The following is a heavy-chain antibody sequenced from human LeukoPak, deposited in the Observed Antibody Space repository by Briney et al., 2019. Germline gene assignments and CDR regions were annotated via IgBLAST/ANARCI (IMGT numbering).Heavy chain of an antibody. CDR3: ARDRLLRLLHGMDV. CDR2: INPSGGST. Sequence: ASVKVSCKASGYTFTTYYMQWVRQAPGQGLEWMGIINPSGGSTRYAQKFRGRVTMTRDTSTSTVYMELSSLRSEDTAVYYCARDRLLRLLHGMDVWGQGTTVTVSS. CDR1: GYTFTTYY. D-gene: IGHD3-22*01. V-gene: IGHV1-46*01. J-gene: IGHJ6*02.